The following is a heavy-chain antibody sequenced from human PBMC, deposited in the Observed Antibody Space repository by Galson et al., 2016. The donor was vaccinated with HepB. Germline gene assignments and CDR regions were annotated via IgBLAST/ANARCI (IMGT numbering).Heavy chain of an antibody. D-gene: IGHD6-19*01. J-gene: IGHJ6*02. V-gene: IGHV3-74*01. CDR2: IKSDGSDT. CDR3: GRETSSGWYDNGMDV. CDR1: GFTFSSYW. Sequence: SLRLSCAASGFTFSSYWMHWVRQAPGKGLVWVSRIKSDGSDTRYADSVKGRYTISRDNAKNTLYLQMNSLRAEDTAVYYCGRETSSGWYDNGMDVWGQGTTVTVSS.